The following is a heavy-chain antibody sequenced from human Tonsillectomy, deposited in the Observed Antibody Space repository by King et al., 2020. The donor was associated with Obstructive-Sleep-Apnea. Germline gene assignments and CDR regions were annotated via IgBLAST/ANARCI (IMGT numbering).Heavy chain of an antibody. V-gene: IGHV3-74*01. D-gene: IGHD3-22*01. CDR2: INSDGSTT. Sequence: EVQLVESGGGLVQPGGSLRLSCAASVFTLSSYWMHWVRQAPGKGLVWVSRINSDGSTTNYADSMKGRFTISRDNAKNTLYLQMNSLRAEDTAVYYCARAMRGSFDYWGRGTLVTVPS. CDR3: ARAMRGSFDY. J-gene: IGHJ4*02. CDR1: VFTLSSYW.